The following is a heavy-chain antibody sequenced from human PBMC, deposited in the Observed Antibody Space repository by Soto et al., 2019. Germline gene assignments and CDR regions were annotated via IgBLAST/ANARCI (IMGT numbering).Heavy chain of an antibody. V-gene: IGHV3-30*18. D-gene: IGHD3-10*01. J-gene: IGHJ4*02. CDR1: GVAFSTYG. Sequence: QVQLVESGGAVVQPGTSLRLSCAASGVAFSTYGVHWVRQAPGKGLEWVAILSYDGHNEYYTDSVKGRFTISRDTSRNTLYLQMDRLRADDTAMYYCAKDRGFGESLFDSWGQGTLVTVSS. CDR3: AKDRGFGESLFDS. CDR2: LSYDGHNE.